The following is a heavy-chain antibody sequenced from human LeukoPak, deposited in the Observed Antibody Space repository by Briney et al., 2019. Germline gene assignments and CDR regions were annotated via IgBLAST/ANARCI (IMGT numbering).Heavy chain of an antibody. V-gene: IGHV5-51*01. D-gene: IGHD3-22*01. CDR3: ARHADSSGLGDAFDI. CDR2: IYPGDSAT. CDR1: GYSFTSYW. Sequence: GESLKISCKASGYSFTSYWTAWVRQTPGKGLEWMGIIYPGDSATRYSPSFQGQVTISADKSISTAYLQWSSLKASDTAMYYCARHADSSGLGDAFDIWGHGTMVTVSS. J-gene: IGHJ3*02.